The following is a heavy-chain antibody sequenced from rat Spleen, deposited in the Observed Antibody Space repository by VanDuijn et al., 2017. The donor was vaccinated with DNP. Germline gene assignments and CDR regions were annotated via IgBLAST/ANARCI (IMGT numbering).Heavy chain of an antibody. Sequence: EVQLVESGGGPVQPGRSLKLSCVASGFIFSNYYMAWVRQAPTKGLEWVASISTGGGNTYYRDSVKGRFTISRDNAKSTLYLQMNSLRSEDTATYYCARRPGITTPFDYWGQGVMVTVSS. D-gene: IGHD1-4*01. V-gene: IGHV5-25*01. CDR1: GFIFSNYY. CDR2: ISTGGGNT. CDR3: ARRPGITTPFDY. J-gene: IGHJ2*01.